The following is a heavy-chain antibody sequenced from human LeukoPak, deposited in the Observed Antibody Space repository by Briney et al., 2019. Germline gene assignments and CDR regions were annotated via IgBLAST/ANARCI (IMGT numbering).Heavy chain of an antibody. CDR1: GYTFIGYY. J-gene: IGHJ6*03. D-gene: IGHD5-18*01. Sequence: ASVKVSCKASGYTFIGYYMHWVRQAPGQGLEWMGWINPNSGGTNYAQKFQGRVTMTRDTSISTDYMELSSLRSEDTALYYCARHGGYTNGYELKNYYQYYVDVWGKGTTLTVSS. V-gene: IGHV1-2*02. CDR3: ARHGGYTNGYELKNYYQYYVDV. CDR2: INPNSGGT.